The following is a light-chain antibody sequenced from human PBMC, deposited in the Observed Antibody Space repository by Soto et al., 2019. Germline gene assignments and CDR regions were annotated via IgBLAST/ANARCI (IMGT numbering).Light chain of an antibody. Sequence: SLLTQPASVSGSPGQSITISCTGTSSDVGGYNYVSWYQQHPGKAPKLMIYDVSNRPSGVPNRFSGSKSGNTASLTISGLQTEDESDYYCSSYTGSSTYVFGTGTKVTV. V-gene: IGLV2-14*03. CDR3: SSYTGSSTYV. J-gene: IGLJ1*01. CDR1: SSDVGGYNY. CDR2: DVS.